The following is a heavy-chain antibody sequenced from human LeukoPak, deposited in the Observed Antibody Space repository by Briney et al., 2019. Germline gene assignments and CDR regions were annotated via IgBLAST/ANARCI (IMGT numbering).Heavy chain of an antibody. CDR3: ARSMIVQNDWFDP. D-gene: IGHD3-22*01. CDR1: GFTFSSYW. CDR2: IKQDGSEK. Sequence: PGGSLRLSCAASGFTFSSYWMSWVRQAPGKGLEWVAKIKQDGSEKYYVDSVKGRFTISRDNAKNSLYLQMNSLRAEDTAVYYCARSMIVQNDWFDPWGQGTLVTVSS. V-gene: IGHV3-7*01. J-gene: IGHJ5*02.